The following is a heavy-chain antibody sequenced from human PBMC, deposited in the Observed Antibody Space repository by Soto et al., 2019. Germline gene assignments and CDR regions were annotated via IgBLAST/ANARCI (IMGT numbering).Heavy chain of an antibody. CDR2: ISYDGSNK. CDR1: GFTFSSYA. CDR3: ARGGIHPNAPTLDY. V-gene: IGHV3-30-3*01. J-gene: IGHJ4*02. Sequence: GGSLRLSCAASGFTFSSYAMHWVRQAPGKGLEWVAVISYDGSNKYYADSVKGRFTISRDNSKNTLYLQMNSLRAEDTAVYYCARGGIHPNAPTLDYWGQGTLVTVSS. D-gene: IGHD6-13*01.